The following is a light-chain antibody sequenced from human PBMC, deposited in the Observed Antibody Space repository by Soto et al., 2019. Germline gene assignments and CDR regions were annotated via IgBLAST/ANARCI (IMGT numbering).Light chain of an antibody. Sequence: QSALTQPASVSGSPGQSITISCTGSSSDIGAFNYVAWYQQHPGKAPKLIIHGVTNRPSGVSSRFSGSKSDYTASLTISGLQAEDEADYYCSSYTTSSTLFGTGTKVTVL. CDR2: GVT. CDR3: SSYTTSSTL. CDR1: SSDIGAFNY. V-gene: IGLV2-14*01. J-gene: IGLJ1*01.